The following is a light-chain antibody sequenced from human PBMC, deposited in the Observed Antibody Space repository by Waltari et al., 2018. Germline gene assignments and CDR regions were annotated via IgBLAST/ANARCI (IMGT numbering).Light chain of an antibody. V-gene: IGLV3-21*04. CDR2: DDS. CDR3: QVWDLATDHYV. J-gene: IGLJ1*01. CDR1: NIGSET. Sequence: SYVLTQPPSVSVAPGKTATITCGGNNIGSETVHWYQQKPGQAPVLVISDDSARPSGIPDRFSGSNSGNTATLTISRVEDGDEADYYCQVWDLATDHYVFGSGTKVTVL.